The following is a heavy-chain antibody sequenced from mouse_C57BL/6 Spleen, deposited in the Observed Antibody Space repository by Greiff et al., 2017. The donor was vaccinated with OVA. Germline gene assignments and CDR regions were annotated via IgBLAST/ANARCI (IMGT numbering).Heavy chain of an antibody. CDR3: ARDYDYDGLFAY. V-gene: IGHV3-6*01. J-gene: IGHJ3*01. CDR1: GYSITSGYY. CDR2: ISYDGSN. D-gene: IGHD2-4*01. Sequence: EVHLVESGPGLVKPSQSLSLTCSVTGYSITSGYYWNWIRQFPGNKLEWMGYISYDGSNNYNPSLKNRISITRDTSKNQFFLKLNSVTTEDTATYYCARDYDYDGLFAYWGQGTLVTVSA.